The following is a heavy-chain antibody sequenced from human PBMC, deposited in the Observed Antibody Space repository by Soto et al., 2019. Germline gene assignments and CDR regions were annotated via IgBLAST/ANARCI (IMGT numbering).Heavy chain of an antibody. D-gene: IGHD1-1*01. CDR3: ARRLSGTKEEYNAYYFYGLDV. Sequence: GESLKISCQGSGYSFTTHWITWVRQTPGKGREWMGSIDPSISYINFSPSFQGHVTISVDRSISTAYLQWSTLEASDNAIYYCARRLSGTKEEYNAYYFYGLDVWGQGTKVTVSS. V-gene: IGHV5-10-1*01. CDR2: IDPSISYI. CDR1: GYSFTTHW. J-gene: IGHJ6*02.